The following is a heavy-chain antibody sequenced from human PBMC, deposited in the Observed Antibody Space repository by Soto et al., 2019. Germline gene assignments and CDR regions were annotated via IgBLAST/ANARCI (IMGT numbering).Heavy chain of an antibody. CDR1: GYTFTSYC. J-gene: IGHJ5*02. Sequence: ASVKVSCKASGYTFTSYCFSWVRQAPGQGLEWMGWISAYNGNTNYAQKLQGRVTMTTDTSTSTAYMELRSLRSDDTAVYYCARNYDFWVLDPWGQGTLVTVSS. CDR2: ISAYNGNT. V-gene: IGHV1-18*01. CDR3: ARNYDFWVLDP. D-gene: IGHD3-3*01.